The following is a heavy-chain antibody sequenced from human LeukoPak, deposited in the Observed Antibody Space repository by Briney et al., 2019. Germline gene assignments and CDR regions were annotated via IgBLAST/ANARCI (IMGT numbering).Heavy chain of an antibody. CDR1: GFTFSSYA. CDR2: INHSGST. D-gene: IGHD2-2*01. J-gene: IGHJ6*04. Sequence: GSLRLSCAASGFTFSSYAMSWVRQPPGKGLEWIGEINHSGSTNYNPSLKSRVTISVDTSKNQFSLKLSSVTAADTAVYYCARAGCSSTSCYYYYGMDVWGKGTTVTVSS. CDR3: ARAGCSSTSCYYYYGMDV. V-gene: IGHV4-34*01.